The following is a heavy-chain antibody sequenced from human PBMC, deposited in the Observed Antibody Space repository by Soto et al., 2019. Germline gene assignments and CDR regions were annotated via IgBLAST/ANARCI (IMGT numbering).Heavy chain of an antibody. V-gene: IGHV1-69*13. Sequence: SVKVSCKASGGTFSSYAISWVRQAPGQGLEWMGGIIPIFGTANYAQKFQGRVTITADESTSTAYMELSSLRSEDTAVYYCARHETLHGDYDYWGQGTLVTVSS. D-gene: IGHD4-17*01. CDR3: ARHETLHGDYDY. CDR1: GGTFSSYA. CDR2: IIPIFGTA. J-gene: IGHJ4*02.